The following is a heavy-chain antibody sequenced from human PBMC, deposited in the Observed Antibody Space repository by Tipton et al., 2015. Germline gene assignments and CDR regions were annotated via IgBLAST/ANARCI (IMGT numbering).Heavy chain of an antibody. Sequence: TLSLTCTVSSDSISKYYWTWIRQPPGKELQWIGYIRYTGITNYNPSLKSRVTISVDTSKTQFSLKVSSVTAADTAMYYCACQDYDLLSRDYPAIDYWGQGTLVIVSS. J-gene: IGHJ4*02. CDR2: IRYTGIT. D-gene: IGHD3-3*01. CDR1: SDSISKYY. V-gene: IGHV4-59*07. CDR3: ACQDYDLLSRDYPAIDY.